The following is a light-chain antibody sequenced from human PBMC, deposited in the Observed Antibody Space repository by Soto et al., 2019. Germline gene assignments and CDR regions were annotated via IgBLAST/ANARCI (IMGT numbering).Light chain of an antibody. J-gene: IGKJ1*01. CDR3: QQYGSSPRT. Sequence: IVLKQSPGTLSLSSGEKATLSCLASQSVSSSYLAWYQQKPGQAPRLLIYGASSRATGIPDRFSGSGSGTDFTLTISRLEPEDFAVYYCQQYGSSPRTFGQGTMVDIK. CDR2: GAS. V-gene: IGKV3-20*01. CDR1: QSVSSSY.